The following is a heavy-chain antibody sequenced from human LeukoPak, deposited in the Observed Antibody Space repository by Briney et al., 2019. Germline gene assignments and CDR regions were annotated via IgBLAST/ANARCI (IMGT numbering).Heavy chain of an antibody. V-gene: IGHV4-4*02. CDR1: GDSINSPDL. D-gene: IGHD3-22*01. CDR3: AGLVGRYSSGLYYYYFDY. Sequence: PSETLSRTCTVSGDSINSPDLWSWVRQPPGKGLEWIGEMYLSGTTHSNPSVKSRVTISIDKSKNQFFLNLSSVTAADTAVYYCAGLVGRYSSGLYYYYFDYWGQGTLVTVSS. CDR2: MYLSGTT. J-gene: IGHJ4*02.